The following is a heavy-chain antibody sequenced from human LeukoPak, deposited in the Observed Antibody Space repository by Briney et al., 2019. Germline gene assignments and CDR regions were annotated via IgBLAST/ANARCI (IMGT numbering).Heavy chain of an antibody. D-gene: IGHD3-10*01. V-gene: IGHV4-4*07. CDR3: ARVPWGYGSGSYYSRDAFDI. CDR1: GGSISSYY. Sequence: PSETLSLTCTVSGGSISSYYWSWIRQPAGKGLEWIGRIHTSGNTNYNPSLKSRVTMSVDTSKNQFSLKLSSVTAADTAVYYCARVPWGYGSGSYYSRDAFDIWGQGTMVTVTS. J-gene: IGHJ3*02. CDR2: IHTSGNT.